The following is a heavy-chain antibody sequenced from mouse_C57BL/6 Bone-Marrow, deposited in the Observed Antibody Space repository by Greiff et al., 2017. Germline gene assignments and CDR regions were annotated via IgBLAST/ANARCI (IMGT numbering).Heavy chain of an antibody. J-gene: IGHJ2*01. V-gene: IGHV5-17*01. CDR3: ARAEDDFDY. CDR1: GFTFSDYG. CDR2: ISSGSSTI. Sequence: DVHLVESGGGLVKPGGSLKLSCAASGFTFSDYGMHWVRQAPEKGLAWVAYISSGSSTIYYADTVKGRFTISRDNAKNTLFLQMTRLRSEDTAMYYCARAEDDFDYWGQGTTLTVSS.